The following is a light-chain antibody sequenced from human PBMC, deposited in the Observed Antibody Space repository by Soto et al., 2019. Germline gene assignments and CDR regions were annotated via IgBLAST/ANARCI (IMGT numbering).Light chain of an antibody. Sequence: QSVLTQPPSASGTPGQRVTISCSGGSSNMGTNTVSWYQQVPGTAPKVLIYVNDQRPSGVPGRFSGSNSGTSASLAISGLQPGDEADYYCVAWDDSLNGHVFGTGTKVTVL. CDR1: SSNMGTNT. J-gene: IGLJ1*01. CDR2: VND. CDR3: VAWDDSLNGHV. V-gene: IGLV1-44*01.